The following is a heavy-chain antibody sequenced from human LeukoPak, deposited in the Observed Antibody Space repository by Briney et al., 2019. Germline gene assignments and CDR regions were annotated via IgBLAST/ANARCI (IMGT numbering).Heavy chain of an antibody. J-gene: IGHJ4*02. D-gene: IGHD6-13*01. Sequence: PSETLSLTCTVSGGSISSSSYYWGWIRQPPGKGLEWIGSIYYSGSTKYNPSLKSRVTMSVDTSKNQFSLKLSSVTAADTAVYYCARVKVYGSSWYYFDYWGQGTLVTVSS. CDR3: ARVKVYGSSWYYFDY. CDR2: IYYSGST. CDR1: GGSISSSSYY. V-gene: IGHV4-39*07.